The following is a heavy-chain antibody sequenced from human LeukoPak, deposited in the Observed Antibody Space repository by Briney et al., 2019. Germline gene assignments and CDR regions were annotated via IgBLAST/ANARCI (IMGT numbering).Heavy chain of an antibody. V-gene: IGHV4-39*01. J-gene: IGHJ4*02. Sequence: SETLSLTCTVSGVSISTSTYYWAWIRQPPGKGLEWIGCMFYRGSTYYNPSLKSRVTISVDTSKNQFSLKLSSVTASDTAIFFCARQGGWGGAASLIEYWGQGTLVTVSS. CDR3: ARQGGWGGAASLIEY. CDR2: MFYRGST. D-gene: IGHD1-26*01. CDR1: GVSISTSTYY.